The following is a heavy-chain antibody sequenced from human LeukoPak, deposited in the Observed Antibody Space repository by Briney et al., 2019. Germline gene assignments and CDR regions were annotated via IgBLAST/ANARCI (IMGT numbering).Heavy chain of an antibody. J-gene: IGHJ4*02. CDR1: GGSFSDYY. V-gene: IGHV4-34*01. Sequence: SETLSLTCGESGGSFSDYYWSWIRQPPGKGLEWIGEVIRSGATSSNPSLKSRVTISMDASKNQVSLRLRFVTAADTAVYYCARGRFIDYYFDYWGQGSLVTVSS. CDR2: VIRSGAT. CDR3: ARGRFIDYYFDY. D-gene: IGHD3-16*02.